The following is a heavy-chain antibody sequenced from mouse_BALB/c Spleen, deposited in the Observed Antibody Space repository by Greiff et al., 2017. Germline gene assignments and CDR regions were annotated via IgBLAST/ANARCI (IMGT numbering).Heavy chain of an antibody. V-gene: IGHV1-18*01. CDR2: INPNNGGT. CDR1: GYTFTDYN. D-gene: IGHD2-4*01. J-gene: IGHJ3*01. Sequence: VQLKQSGPELVKPGASVKIPCKASGYTFTDYNMDWVKQSHGKSLEWIGDINPNNGGTIYNQKFKGKATLTVDKSSSTAYMELRSLTSEDTAVYYCARKLRRGTWFAYWGQGTLVTVSA. CDR3: ARKLRRGTWFAY.